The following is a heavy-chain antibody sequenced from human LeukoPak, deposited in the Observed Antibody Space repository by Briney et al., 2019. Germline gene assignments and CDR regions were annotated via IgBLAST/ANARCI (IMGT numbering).Heavy chain of an antibody. V-gene: IGHV3-53*05. CDR1: GFTVSSNY. D-gene: IGHD3-22*01. J-gene: IGHJ4*02. Sequence: GGSLRLSCAASGFTVSSNYMSWVRQAPGKGLEWVSVIYSGGSTYYADSVKGRFTISRDNSKNTLYLQMNSLRAEDTAVYYCARDLVPLPYYDSSGPAYYWGQGTLVTVSS. CDR3: ARDLVPLPYYDSSGPAYY. CDR2: IYSGGST.